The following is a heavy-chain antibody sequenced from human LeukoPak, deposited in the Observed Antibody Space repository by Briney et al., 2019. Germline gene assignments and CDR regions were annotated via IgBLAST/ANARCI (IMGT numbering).Heavy chain of an antibody. CDR1: GGTFSSYA. CDR2: INAGNGNT. CDR3: ARDPVSDYYDSSGYYDY. V-gene: IGHV1-3*03. J-gene: IGHJ4*02. Sequence: ASVKVSCKASGGTFSSYAISWVRQAPGQRLEWMGWINAGNGNTKYSQEFQGRVTITRDTSASTAYMELSSLRSEDMAVYYCARDPVSDYYDSSGYYDYWGQGTLVTVSS. D-gene: IGHD3-22*01.